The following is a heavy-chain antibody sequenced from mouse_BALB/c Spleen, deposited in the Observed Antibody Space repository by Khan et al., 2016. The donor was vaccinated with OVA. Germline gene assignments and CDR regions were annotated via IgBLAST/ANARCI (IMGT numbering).Heavy chain of an antibody. J-gene: IGHJ4*01. Sequence: QIQLVQSGPELKKPGETVKISCKTSGYTFTNYGMNWVKQAPGKGLKWMGWINTYTGEPTYADDFKGRFAFSLETSASTAYLQINKLKNEDTATDFCARPPYFSYVMVYWGQGTSVTVSS. CDR2: INTYTGEP. V-gene: IGHV9-3-1*01. CDR1: GYTFTNYG. CDR3: ARPPYFSYVMVY. D-gene: IGHD2-10*01.